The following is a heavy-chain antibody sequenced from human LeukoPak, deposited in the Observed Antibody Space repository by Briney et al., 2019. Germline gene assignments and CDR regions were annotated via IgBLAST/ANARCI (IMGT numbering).Heavy chain of an antibody. CDR1: GGSISSYY. V-gene: IGHV4-34*01. D-gene: IGHD2-15*01. CDR2: INHSGST. J-gene: IGHJ5*02. CDR3: ARETSVHCSGGSCYSPDP. Sequence: SETLSLTCTVSGGSISSYYWSWIRQPPGKGLEWIGEINHSGSTNYNPSLKSRVTISVDTSKNQFSLKLSSVTAADTAVYYCARETSVHCSGGSCYSPDPWGQGTLVTVSS.